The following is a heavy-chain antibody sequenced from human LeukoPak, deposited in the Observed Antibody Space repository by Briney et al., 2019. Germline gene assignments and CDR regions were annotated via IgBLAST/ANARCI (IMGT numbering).Heavy chain of an antibody. Sequence: SETLSLTCAVSGYSISSGYYWGWIRQPPGKGLEWIGSIYHSGSTYYNPSLKSRVTISVDTSKNQFSLKLSSVTAADTAVYYCARDPATYDFWSGYWDVWGKGTTVTVSS. CDR3: ARDPATYDFWSGYWDV. V-gene: IGHV4-38-2*02. CDR2: IYHSGST. D-gene: IGHD3-3*01. CDR1: GYSISSGYY. J-gene: IGHJ6*04.